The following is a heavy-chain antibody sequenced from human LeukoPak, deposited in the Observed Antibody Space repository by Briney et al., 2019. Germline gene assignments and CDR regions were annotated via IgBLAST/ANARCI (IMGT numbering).Heavy chain of an antibody. CDR2: IYTSGST. V-gene: IGHV4-61*02. CDR3: ARDRAAAAGTVLDY. Sequence: SETLSLTCTVSGGSISSSSYYWGWIRQPAGKGLEWIGRIYTSGSTNYNPSLKSRVTMSVDTSKNQFSLKLSSVTAADTAVYYCARDRAAAAGTVLDYWGQGTLVTVSS. CDR1: GGSISSSSYY. D-gene: IGHD6-13*01. J-gene: IGHJ4*02.